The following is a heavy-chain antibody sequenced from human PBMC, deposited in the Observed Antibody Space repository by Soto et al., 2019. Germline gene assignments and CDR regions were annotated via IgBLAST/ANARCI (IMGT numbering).Heavy chain of an antibody. D-gene: IGHD2-8*01. CDR3: ARDQWHYYYYGMDV. Sequence: QVQLVESGGGVVQPGRSLRLSCAASGFTFSSYAMHWVRQAPGKGLEWVAVISYDGSNKYYAESVKGRFTISRDNSKNTLYLQMNSLRAEDTAVYYCARDQWHYYYYGMDVWGQGTTVTVSS. J-gene: IGHJ6*02. CDR1: GFTFSSYA. V-gene: IGHV3-30-3*01. CDR2: ISYDGSNK.